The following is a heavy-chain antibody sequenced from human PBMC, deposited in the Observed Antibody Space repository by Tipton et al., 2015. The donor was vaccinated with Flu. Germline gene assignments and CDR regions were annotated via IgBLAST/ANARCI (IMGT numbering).Heavy chain of an antibody. J-gene: IGHJ6*02. CDR3: ARDDGDYYYGMDV. CDR1: GFTFSSYS. D-gene: IGHD4-17*01. Sequence: SGFTFSSYSMNWVRQAPGKGLEWVSSISSSSSHIYYADSVKGRFTISRDNAKNSLYLQMNSLRAEDTAVYYCARDDGDYYYGMDVWGQGTTVTVSS. V-gene: IGHV3-21*01. CDR2: ISSSSSHI.